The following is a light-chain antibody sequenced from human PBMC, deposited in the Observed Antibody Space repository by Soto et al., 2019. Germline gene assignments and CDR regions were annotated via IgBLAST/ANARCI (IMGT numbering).Light chain of an antibody. J-gene: IGLJ1*01. CDR2: DVS. CDR1: SSDDGGYNY. V-gene: IGLV2-14*01. CDR3: SSYTSSSTLYV. Sequence: QSVLTQPASVSGSPGQSITISCTGTSSDDGGYNYVAWYQQHPGKAPKLMIYDVSNRPSGVSNRFSGSKSGNTASLTISGLQAEDEDDYYGSSYTSSSTLYVFGTGTKLTVL.